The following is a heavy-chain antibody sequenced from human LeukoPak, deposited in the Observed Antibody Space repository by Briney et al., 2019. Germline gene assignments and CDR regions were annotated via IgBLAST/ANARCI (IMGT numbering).Heavy chain of an antibody. CDR1: GFTFSSYG. J-gene: IGHJ6*03. Sequence: GGSLRLSCSASGFTFSSYGMSWVRQAPGKGLEWVANIKQDGSEKYYVDSVKGRFTISRDNAKNSLYLQMNSLRAEDTAVYYCARQRYYYYMDVWGKGTTVTVSS. CDR2: IKQDGSEK. CDR3: ARQRYYYYMDV. D-gene: IGHD6-25*01. V-gene: IGHV3-7*01.